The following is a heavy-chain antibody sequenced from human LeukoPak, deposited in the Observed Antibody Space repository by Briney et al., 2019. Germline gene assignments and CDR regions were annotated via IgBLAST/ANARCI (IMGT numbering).Heavy chain of an antibody. CDR2: IIPVLNIT. V-gene: IGHV1-69*04. CDR1: GGTFSTSA. J-gene: IGHJ6*02. CDR3: ARDQGLTAPPPYGLDV. Sequence: SVQVSCKTSGGTFSTSAITWVRQAPRQGLEWMGRIIPVLNITTYAQRFQGRVTITADTSTRTVYMERSSLRSEETAVYYCARDQGLTAPPPYGLDVWGQGTTVIVSS.